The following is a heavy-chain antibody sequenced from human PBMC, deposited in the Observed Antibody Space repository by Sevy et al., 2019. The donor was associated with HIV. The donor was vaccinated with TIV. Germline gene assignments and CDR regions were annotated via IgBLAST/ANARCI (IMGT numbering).Heavy chain of an antibody. V-gene: IGHV4-30-4*01. J-gene: IGHJ5*02. CDR1: GGSISSGDYY. Sequence: KLSQTLSLTCTVSGGSISSGDYYWSWIRQPPGKGLEWIGYIYYSGSTYYNPSLKSRVTISVDTSKNQFSLKLSSVTAADTAVYYCARDHGGNGGISLDPWGQGTLVTVSS. CDR2: IYYSGST. CDR3: ARDHGGNGGISLDP. D-gene: IGHD2-15*01.